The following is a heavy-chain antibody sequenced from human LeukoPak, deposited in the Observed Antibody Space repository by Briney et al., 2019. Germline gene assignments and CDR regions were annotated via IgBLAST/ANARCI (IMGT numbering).Heavy chain of an antibody. Sequence: SETLSLTCTVSGGPITNYYWSWIRQPPGKGLEWIAYIDYSGTTNYNPSLKSRVTISVDTSKNQFSLKLSSVTAADTAVYCCARMSSSWSWFDPWGQGTLVTVSP. CDR1: GGPITNYY. CDR3: ARMSSSWSWFDP. J-gene: IGHJ5*02. CDR2: IDYSGTT. V-gene: IGHV4-59*01. D-gene: IGHD6-13*01.